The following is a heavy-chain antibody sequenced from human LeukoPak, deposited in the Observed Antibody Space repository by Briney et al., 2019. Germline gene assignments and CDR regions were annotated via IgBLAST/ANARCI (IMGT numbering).Heavy chain of an antibody. CDR2: IYYSGST. J-gene: IGHJ5*02. V-gene: IGHV4-39*07. CDR3: ARRGDYYDSSGYYENWFDP. D-gene: IGHD3-22*01. Sequence: SETLSLTCTVSGGSLSSSSYYWGWIRQPPGTGLEWIGSIYYSGSTYYNPSLKSRVTISVDTSKNQFSLKLSSVTAADTAVYYCARRGDYYDSSGYYENWFDPWGQGTLVTVSS. CDR1: GGSLSSSSYY.